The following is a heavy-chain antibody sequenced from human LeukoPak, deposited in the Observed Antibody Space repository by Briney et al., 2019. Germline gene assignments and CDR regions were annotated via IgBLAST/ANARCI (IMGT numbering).Heavy chain of an antibody. Sequence: GGSLRLSCAASGFTFSNYAMSWVRQAPGKGLEWVASIKQDASDKYYVDSVKGRFTISRDNAKNSLFLQMISLRAEDTALYYCVRDPVDYWGQGILVTVSS. CDR1: GFTFSNYA. V-gene: IGHV3-7*01. CDR2: IKQDASDK. J-gene: IGHJ4*02. CDR3: VRDPVDY.